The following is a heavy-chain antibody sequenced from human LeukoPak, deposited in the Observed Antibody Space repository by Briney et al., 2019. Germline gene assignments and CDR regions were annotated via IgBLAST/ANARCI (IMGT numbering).Heavy chain of an antibody. V-gene: IGHV1-2*02. CDR2: INPNSGAT. CDR1: EYTFTAFY. Sequence: EASVKVSCKASEYTFTAFYMHWVRQAPGQGLEWMGWINPNSGATNSAQKFQGRVTMTRDTSISTAYMELSRLRSDDTAVYYCARAHLIAAAGYNWFDPWGQGTLVTVSS. J-gene: IGHJ5*02. CDR3: ARAHLIAAAGYNWFDP. D-gene: IGHD6-13*01.